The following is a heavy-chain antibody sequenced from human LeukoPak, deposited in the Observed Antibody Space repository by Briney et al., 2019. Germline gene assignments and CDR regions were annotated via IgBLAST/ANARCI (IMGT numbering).Heavy chain of an antibody. CDR3: ARSYGDYLNFDY. CDR1: GGSISTYY. J-gene: IGHJ4*02. Sequence: SETLSLTCTVSGGSISTYYWSWIRQPPGMGLEWIGYIYYSGTTNYNPPLKSRVTMSVDTSKTQFSLNLTSVTAADTAIYYCARSYGDYLNFDYWGQGTLVTVSS. V-gene: IGHV4-59*08. D-gene: IGHD4-17*01. CDR2: IYYSGTT.